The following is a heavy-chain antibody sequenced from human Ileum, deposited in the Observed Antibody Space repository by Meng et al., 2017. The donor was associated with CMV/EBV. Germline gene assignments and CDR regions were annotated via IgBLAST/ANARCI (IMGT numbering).Heavy chain of an antibody. CDR1: GFTFSSYW. Sequence: GGSLRLSCAASGFTFSSYWMHWVRQAPGKGLVWVSRINSDGSSTSYADSVKGRFTISRDNAKNSLYLQMDSLRVEDTAVYYCARPPGRMFDYWGQGTLVTVSS. V-gene: IGHV3-74*01. J-gene: IGHJ4*02. CDR3: ARPPGRMFDY. D-gene: IGHD2-15*01. CDR2: INSDGSST.